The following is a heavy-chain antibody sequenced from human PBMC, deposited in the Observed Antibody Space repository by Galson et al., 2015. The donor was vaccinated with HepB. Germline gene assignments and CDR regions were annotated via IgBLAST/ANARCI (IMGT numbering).Heavy chain of an antibody. J-gene: IGHJ6*02. CDR2: ISSSSSYI. Sequence: SLRLSCAASGFTFSSYSMNWVRQAPGKGLEWVSSISSSSSYIYYADSVKGRFTISRDNAKNSLYLQMNSLRAEDTAVYYCARDLQAYYGMDVWGQGTTVTVSS. CDR3: ARDLQAYYGMDV. CDR1: GFTFSSYS. V-gene: IGHV3-21*01.